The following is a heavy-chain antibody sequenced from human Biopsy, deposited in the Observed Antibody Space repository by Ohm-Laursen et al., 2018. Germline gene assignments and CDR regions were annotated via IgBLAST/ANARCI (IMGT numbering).Heavy chain of an antibody. CDR1: GKTFSDYQ. Sequence: PGTPSLTCVVFGKTFSDYQWSWIRQPPGKGLEWIGQINQAGTTNYNPSLKSRVSISADASKYEFSLRLTSVTAADTAVYLCGNEVHGRDYWGLGAQVTVSS. J-gene: IGHJ4*02. CDR2: INQAGTT. V-gene: IGHV4-34*08. CDR3: GNEVHGRDY. D-gene: IGHD4-23*01.